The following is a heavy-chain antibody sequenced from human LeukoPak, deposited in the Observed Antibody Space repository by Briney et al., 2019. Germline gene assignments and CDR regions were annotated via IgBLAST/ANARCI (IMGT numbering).Heavy chain of an antibody. D-gene: IGHD3-16*01. J-gene: IGHJ6*02. V-gene: IGHV6-1*01. Sequence: LSQTLSLTCVISGDSVSSNIATWNWIRQSPSRGLEWLGRTYYRSKWSNDYAESVKSRITINPDTSKNQFSLQLTSVTPEDTAVYYCARRGGHYYGMDVWGQGTTVTVSS. CDR3: ARRGGHYYGMDV. CDR1: GDSVSSNIAT. CDR2: TYYRSKWSN.